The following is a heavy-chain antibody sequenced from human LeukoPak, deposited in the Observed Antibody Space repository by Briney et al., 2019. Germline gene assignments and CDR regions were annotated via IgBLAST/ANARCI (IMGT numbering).Heavy chain of an antibody. J-gene: IGHJ4*02. CDR3: ARSVEGSFDY. CDR1: GFTFSPYS. CDR2: INAHRTT. Sequence: PGGSLRLSCATSGFTFSPYSFNWVRQAPGKGLEWISYINAHRTTYYADSVEGRFTISRDNAKNSAYLQLNSLRVEDTAIYYCARSVEGSFDYWGQGTLLTVSS. V-gene: IGHV3-48*01. D-gene: IGHD6-19*01.